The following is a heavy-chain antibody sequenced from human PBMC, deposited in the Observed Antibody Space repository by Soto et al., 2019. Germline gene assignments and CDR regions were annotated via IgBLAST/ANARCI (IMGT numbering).Heavy chain of an antibody. D-gene: IGHD3-10*01. CDR3: ATRLQYYYGSGSYYWFDP. V-gene: IGHV1-18*01. Sequence: QVQLVQSGAEVKKPGASVKVSCKASGYTFTSYGISWVRQAPGQGLEWMGWISAYNGNTNYAQKLQGRVTMTTDTXTXTXXMKLRSLRPDDTAVYYCATRLQYYYGSGSYYWFDPWGQGTLVTVSS. CDR1: GYTFTSYG. J-gene: IGHJ5*02. CDR2: ISAYNGNT.